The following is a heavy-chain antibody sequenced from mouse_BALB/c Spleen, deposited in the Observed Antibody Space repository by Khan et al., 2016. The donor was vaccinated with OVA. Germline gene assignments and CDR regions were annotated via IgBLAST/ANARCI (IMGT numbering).Heavy chain of an antibody. D-gene: IGHD1-2*01. J-gene: IGHJ3*01. Sequence: QVQLQQSGAELARPGASVKLSCKASGYTFTDYYINWVKLRTGQGLEWIGEISPGSGDTYYNERFKGKATLTADKSSSTAYMQLISLTSEASAVYFCARRNYFGYTFAYWGQGTLVTVSA. V-gene: IGHV1-77*01. CDR2: ISPGSGDT. CDR3: ARRNYFGYTFAY. CDR1: GYTFTDYY.